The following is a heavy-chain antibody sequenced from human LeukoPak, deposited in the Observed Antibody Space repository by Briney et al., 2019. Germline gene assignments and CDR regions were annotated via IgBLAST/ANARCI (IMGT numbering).Heavy chain of an antibody. Sequence: GGSLRLSCAASGFTFSSYAMSWVRQAPGKGLEWVSAISGSGGSTYYADSVKGRFTISRDNSKNTLYLQMNSLRAEDTAVYHCAKGGSYGPYYYGMDVWGQGTTVTVSS. J-gene: IGHJ6*02. CDR3: AKGGSYGPYYYGMDV. V-gene: IGHV3-23*01. CDR1: GFTFSSYA. CDR2: ISGSGGST. D-gene: IGHD5-18*01.